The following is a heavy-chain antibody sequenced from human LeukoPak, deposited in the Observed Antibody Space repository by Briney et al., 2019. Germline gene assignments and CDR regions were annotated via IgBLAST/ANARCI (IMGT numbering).Heavy chain of an antibody. CDR2: INHSGST. CDR3: ARRRRVGGRYFDY. Sequence: PSETLSLTCAVYGGSFSGYYWSWIRQPPGKGLEWIGEINHSGSTNYSPSLKSRVTISVDTSKNQFSLRLSSVTAADTAVYYCARRRRVGGRYFDYWGQGTLVTVSS. J-gene: IGHJ4*02. V-gene: IGHV4-34*01. CDR1: GGSFSGYY. D-gene: IGHD4-23*01.